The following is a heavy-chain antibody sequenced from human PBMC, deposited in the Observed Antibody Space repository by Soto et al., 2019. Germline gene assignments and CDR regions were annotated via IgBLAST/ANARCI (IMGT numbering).Heavy chain of an antibody. V-gene: IGHV3-11*01. CDR3: ARARPYSNSPLDY. Sequence: PGGSLRLSCVRSGFNFSDNYMSWVRQGTGKGLEWVSHIRSTGSTKYYADSVKGRFTISRDNAQNSLYLQMDGLRAEDTAVYFWARARPYSNSPLDYWGPGTLVTVSS. CDR1: GFNFSDNY. D-gene: IGHD4-4*01. CDR2: IRSTGSTK. J-gene: IGHJ4*02.